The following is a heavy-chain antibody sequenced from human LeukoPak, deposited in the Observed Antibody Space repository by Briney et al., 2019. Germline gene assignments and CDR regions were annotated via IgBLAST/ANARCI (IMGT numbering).Heavy chain of an antibody. Sequence: GGSLRLSCATSGFTFSKYGMHWVRQAPGKGLEWVAVISFDGVNKYYADSVKGRFTISRDNSENTLWLQLNSLRAEDTALYYCAKGLKISGWHYFEYWGQGTLVTVSS. V-gene: IGHV3-30*18. D-gene: IGHD6-19*01. CDR1: GFTFSKYG. J-gene: IGHJ4*02. CDR2: ISFDGVNK. CDR3: AKGLKISGWHYFEY.